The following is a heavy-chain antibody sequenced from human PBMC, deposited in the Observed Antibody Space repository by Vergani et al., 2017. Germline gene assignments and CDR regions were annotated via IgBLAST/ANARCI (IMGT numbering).Heavy chain of an antibody. CDR3: ARDRGFQWEPYYYGMDV. V-gene: IGHV4-34*01. J-gene: IGHJ6*02. Sequence: QVQLVQWGAGLLKPSETLSLTCAVYGGSFSGYYWSWIRQPPGKGLEWIGEINHSGSTNYNPSLKSRVTISVDTSKNQFSLKLSSVTAADTAVYYCARDRGFQWEPYYYGMDVWGQGTTVTVSS. CDR2: INHSGST. D-gene: IGHD1-26*01. CDR1: GGSFSGYY.